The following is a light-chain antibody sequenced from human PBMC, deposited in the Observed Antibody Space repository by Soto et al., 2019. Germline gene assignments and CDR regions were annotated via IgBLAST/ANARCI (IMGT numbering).Light chain of an antibody. V-gene: IGLV1-51*01. J-gene: IGLJ2*01. Sequence: QSVLTQPPSVSAAPGQRVSISCSGGSSNIGKNSVSWYQQLPATAPKLLIYDDHQRPSGIPDRFSASTSGTSATLDITGLQPADEADYCCSTWDLTLSAGVLFGGGTKLTVL. CDR3: STWDLTLSAGVL. CDR1: SSNIGKNS. CDR2: DDH.